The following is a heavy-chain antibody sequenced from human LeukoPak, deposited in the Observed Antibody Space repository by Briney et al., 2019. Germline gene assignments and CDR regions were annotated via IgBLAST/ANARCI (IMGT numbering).Heavy chain of an antibody. V-gene: IGHV4-39*01. CDR1: GGSISSSNYY. CDR2: IHYSGST. J-gene: IGHJ4*02. Sequence: SSETLSLTCTVSGGSISSSNYYWGWIRQPPGKGLEWIGSIHYSGSTYYNPSLESRVTISVDTSKNQFSLKLSSVTAADTAVYYCARGPMTYYYGSGSFHFDYWGQGTLVTVSS. CDR3: ARGPMTYYYGSGSFHFDY. D-gene: IGHD3-10*01.